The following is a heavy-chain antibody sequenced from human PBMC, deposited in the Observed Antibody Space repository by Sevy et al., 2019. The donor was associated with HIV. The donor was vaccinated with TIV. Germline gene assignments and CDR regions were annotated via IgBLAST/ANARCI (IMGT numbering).Heavy chain of an antibody. CDR2: IGGSAGST. V-gene: IGHV3-23*01. CDR1: GFTFSSYA. J-gene: IGHJ4*02. Sequence: GGSLRLSCAASGFTFSSYAMSWVRQAPGRGLEWVSAIGGSAGSTFYADSVKGRFTISRDNSKNTLFLQMNSLRADDTAVYFCAKGRYYDSSGYFPFDYWGQGTLVTVSS. D-gene: IGHD3-22*01. CDR3: AKGRYYDSSGYFPFDY.